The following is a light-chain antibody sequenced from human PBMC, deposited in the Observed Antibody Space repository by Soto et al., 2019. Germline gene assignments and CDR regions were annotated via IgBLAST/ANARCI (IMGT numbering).Light chain of an antibody. CDR2: QAS. J-gene: IGLJ1*01. V-gene: IGLV2-14*01. CDR3: SSYTSGTTLYV. Sequence: QSALTQPASVSGSPGQSITISCTGTRNDVGSYIYVSWYQQHPGKAPRLMIYQASKRPSGVSHRFSGSRSGNTASLTISGLQAEDEAEYYCSSYTSGTTLYVFGTGTQLTVL. CDR1: RNDVGSYIY.